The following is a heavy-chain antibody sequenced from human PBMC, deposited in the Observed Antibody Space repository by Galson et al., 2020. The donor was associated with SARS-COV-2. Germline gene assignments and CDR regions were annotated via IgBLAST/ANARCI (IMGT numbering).Heavy chain of an antibody. CDR1: GFTLNHYW. Sequence: GGSLRLSSATYGFTLNHYWMHWVRQAPGKGLVWVSHITSDGSITPYAGSVKGRFTISRDNAKNTLYLQMNSLRAEDTAVYYCARGGSGSLDHWGQGTLVTVSS. J-gene: IGHJ5*02. D-gene: IGHD3-10*01. V-gene: IGHV3-74*01. CDR2: ITSDGSIT. CDR3: ARGGSGSLDH.